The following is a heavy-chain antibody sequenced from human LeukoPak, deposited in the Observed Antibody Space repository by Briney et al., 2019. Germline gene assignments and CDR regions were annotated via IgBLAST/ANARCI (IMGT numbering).Heavy chain of an antibody. J-gene: IGHJ4*02. Sequence: SQTLSLTCTVSGGSISSGGYYWSWLRQHPGKGLEWIGYIYYSGSTYYNPSLKSRVTISVDTSKNQFSLKLSSVTAADTAVYYCARDSYYYDSSGYYDWGQGTLVTVSS. CDR1: GGSISSGGYY. V-gene: IGHV4-31*03. CDR2: IYYSGST. CDR3: ARDSYYYDSSGYYD. D-gene: IGHD3-22*01.